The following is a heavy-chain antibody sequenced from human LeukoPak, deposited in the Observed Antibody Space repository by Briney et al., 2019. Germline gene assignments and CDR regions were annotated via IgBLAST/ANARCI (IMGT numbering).Heavy chain of an antibody. D-gene: IGHD2-15*01. CDR2: ISYDGSNK. Sequence: PGRSLRLSCAASGFTFSSYGMHWVRQAPGKGLEWVAAISYDGSNKYYADSVKGRFTISRDNSKNTLYLQMNSLRAEDTAVYYCAKDRGDIVVVVAATDGFDYWGQGTLVTVSS. V-gene: IGHV3-30*18. CDR3: AKDRGDIVVVVAATDGFDY. J-gene: IGHJ4*02. CDR1: GFTFSSYG.